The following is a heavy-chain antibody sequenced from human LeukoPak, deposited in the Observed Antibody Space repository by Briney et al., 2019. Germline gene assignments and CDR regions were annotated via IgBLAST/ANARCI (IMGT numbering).Heavy chain of an antibody. CDR2: INPNSGGT. CDR3: LGYCSGGSCYGEFDP. V-gene: IGHV1-2*02. J-gene: IGHJ5*02. Sequence: GASVKVSRKASGYTFTGYYMHRVRQAPGQGLEWMGWINPNSGGTNYAQKFQGRVTMTRDTSISTAYMELSRLRSDDTAVYYCLGYCSGGSCYGEFDPWGQGTLVTVSS. D-gene: IGHD2-15*01. CDR1: GYTFTGYY.